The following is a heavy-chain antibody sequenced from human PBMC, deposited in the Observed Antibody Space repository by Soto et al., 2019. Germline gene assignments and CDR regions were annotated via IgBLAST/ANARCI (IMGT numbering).Heavy chain of an antibody. CDR2: ISGSGTDI. J-gene: IGHJ4*02. D-gene: IGHD4-17*01. V-gene: IGHV3-11*01. CDR3: ARSAVTTWGFDY. Sequence: PGGSLRLSCAASGFTFSDYYMAWIRQAPGKGLEWISYISGSGTDIYYADSVKGRFTISRDSAENSVYLQMNSLRAEDTAVYYCARSAVTTWGFDYWGQGTLVTVSS. CDR1: GFTFSDYY.